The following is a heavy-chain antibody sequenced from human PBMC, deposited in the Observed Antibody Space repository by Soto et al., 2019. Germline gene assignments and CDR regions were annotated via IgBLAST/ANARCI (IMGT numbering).Heavy chain of an antibody. CDR3: ARENSAGDFDY. CDR1: GYTFTGYY. Sequence: ASVKVSCKASGYTFTGYYMHLVRQAPGQGLEWXGXXNPXSXGXNXXXXFQGRVTMTRDTSISTAYMELSRLRSDDTAVYYCARENSAGDFDYWGQGTLVTVSS. V-gene: IGHV1-2*02. D-gene: IGHD1-26*01. J-gene: IGHJ4*02. CDR2: XNPXSXGX.